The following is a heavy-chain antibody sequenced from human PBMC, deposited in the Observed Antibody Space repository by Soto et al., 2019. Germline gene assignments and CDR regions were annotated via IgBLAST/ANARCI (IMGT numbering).Heavy chain of an antibody. J-gene: IGHJ4*02. CDR2: ISANNGDT. V-gene: IGHV1-18*04. CDR1: DYTFTSYG. Sequence: QVQVVQSGADVKKPGASVKVSCKASDYTFTSYGISWMRQAPGQGLEWMGWISANNGDTNYAQNFQGRVTLTTDSSTSTAYMEVRGLRSDDTAVYYCARQPQGHPLDYWGQGTLVTVSS. CDR3: ARQPQGHPLDY.